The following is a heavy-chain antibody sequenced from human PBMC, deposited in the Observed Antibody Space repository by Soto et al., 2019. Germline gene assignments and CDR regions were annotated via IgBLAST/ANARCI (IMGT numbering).Heavy chain of an antibody. CDR1: GGSISSSSYY. V-gene: IGHV4-39*01. CDR3: ARHMGGGYYTYYYGMDV. J-gene: IGHJ6*02. D-gene: IGHD1-26*01. CDR2: IYYSGST. Sequence: SETLSLTCTVSGGSISSSSYYWGWIRQPPWKGPEWIGSIYYSGSTYYNPSLKSRVTISVDTSKNQFSLKLSSVTAADTAVYYCARHMGGGYYTYYYGMDVWGQGTTVTVSS.